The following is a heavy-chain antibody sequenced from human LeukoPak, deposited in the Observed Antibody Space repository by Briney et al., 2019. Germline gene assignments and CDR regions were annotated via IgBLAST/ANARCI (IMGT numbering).Heavy chain of an antibody. Sequence: PGGSLRLSCAASGFIFSSYEMNWVRQAPGKGLEWVSYISSSGSTIYYADSVKGRFTISRDNAKNSLYLQMDSLRAEDTAVYYCVRDPHIVVVPAARVYYFDYWGQGTLVTVSS. CDR1: GFIFSSYE. J-gene: IGHJ4*02. V-gene: IGHV3-48*03. D-gene: IGHD2-2*01. CDR3: VRDPHIVVVPAARVYYFDY. CDR2: ISSSGSTI.